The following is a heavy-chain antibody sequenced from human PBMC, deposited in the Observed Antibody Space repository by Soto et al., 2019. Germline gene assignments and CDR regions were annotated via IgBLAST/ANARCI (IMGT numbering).Heavy chain of an antibody. CDR3: VRVVAIPGYPDN. D-gene: IGHD5-12*01. CDR1: GATFSSYA. CDR2: IVPTVETS. V-gene: IGHV1-69*14. Sequence: QVQLVQSGAEVRQPASSVKVSCKTSGATFSSYAITWVRQAPGQGLEWMGGIVPTVETSTYAQKFQGRVTITADKFTNTVDMDLSSLRSDDTAVYYCVRVVAIPGYPDNWGQGTLVTVSS. J-gene: IGHJ4*02.